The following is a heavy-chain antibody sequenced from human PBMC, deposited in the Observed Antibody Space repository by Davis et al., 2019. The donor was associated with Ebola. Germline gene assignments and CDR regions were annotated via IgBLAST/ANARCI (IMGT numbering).Heavy chain of an antibody. CDR1: GYTFTGYY. V-gene: IGHV1-2*04. CDR2: INPNSGGT. CDR3: ARASRSVTTGYYYYGMDV. J-gene: IGHJ6*02. Sequence: ASVKVSCKASGYTFTGYYMHWVRQAPGQGLEWMGWINPNSGGTNYAQKFQGWVTMTRDTSISTAYMELSRLRSDDTAVYYCARASRSVTTGYYYYGMDVWGQGTTVTVSS. D-gene: IGHD4-17*01.